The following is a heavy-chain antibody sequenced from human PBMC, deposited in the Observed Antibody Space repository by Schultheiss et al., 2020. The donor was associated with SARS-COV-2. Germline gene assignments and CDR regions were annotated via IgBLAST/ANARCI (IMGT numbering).Heavy chain of an antibody. V-gene: IGHV4-34*01. J-gene: IGHJ6*03. D-gene: IGHD2-15*01. CDR2: INHSGST. CDR1: GGSFSGYY. CDR3: ARGLKGWNYMDV. Sequence: SQTLSLTCAVYGGSFSGYYWSWIRQPPGKGLEWIGEINHSGSTNYNPSLKSRVTISVDTSKNQFSLKLSSVTAADTAVYYCARGLKGWNYMDVWGKGTTVTVSS.